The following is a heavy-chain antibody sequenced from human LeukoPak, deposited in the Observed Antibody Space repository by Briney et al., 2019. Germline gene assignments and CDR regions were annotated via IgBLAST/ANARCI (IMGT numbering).Heavy chain of an antibody. CDR3: ARRGEYYYGMDV. D-gene: IGHD2-21*01. Sequence: SVKVSCKASGGTFSSYAISWVRQAPGQGLEWMGRIIPILGIANYAQKFQGRVTITADKFTSTAYMELSSLRSEDTAVYYCARRGEYYYGMDVWGQGTTVTVSS. CDR1: GGTFSSYA. V-gene: IGHV1-69*04. J-gene: IGHJ6*02. CDR2: IIPILGIA.